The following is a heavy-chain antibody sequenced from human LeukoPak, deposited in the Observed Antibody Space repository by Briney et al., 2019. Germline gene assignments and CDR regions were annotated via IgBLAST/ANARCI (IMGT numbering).Heavy chain of an antibody. CDR3: ARVWIRDYMDV. D-gene: IGHD1-1*01. CDR2: IDISGST. CDR1: GDSITNGNYY. V-gene: IGHV4-61*02. J-gene: IGHJ6*03. Sequence: SETLSLTCTVSGDSITNGNYYWTWIRQSAGKGLEWIGRIDISGSTIYNPSLKSRLTISLDRSKNQFFLKLNSVTAADTAIYYCARVWIRDYMDVWGKGTTVSVSS.